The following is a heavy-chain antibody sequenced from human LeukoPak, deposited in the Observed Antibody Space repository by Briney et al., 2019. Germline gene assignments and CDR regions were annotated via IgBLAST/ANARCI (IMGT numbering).Heavy chain of an antibody. Sequence: ASVKVSCKASGYTFTGYYMHWVRQAPGQGLEWMGWINPNSGGTNYAQKFQGRVTMTRDTSISTAYTELSRLRSDDTAVYYCARDHRITMVRGALLYWGQGTLVTVSS. CDR3: ARDHRITMVRGALLY. D-gene: IGHD3-10*01. J-gene: IGHJ4*02. CDR1: GYTFTGYY. V-gene: IGHV1-2*02. CDR2: INPNSGGT.